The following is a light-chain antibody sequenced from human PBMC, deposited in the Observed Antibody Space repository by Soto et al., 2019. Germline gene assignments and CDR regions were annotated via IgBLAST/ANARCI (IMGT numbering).Light chain of an antibody. CDR1: SNDIGGYNY. J-gene: IGLJ2*01. CDR2: DVS. Sequence: QAVVTQPRSVSGSPGQAVTISCTGTSNDIGGYNYVSWYQQHPDKAPKLMIFDVSQRPSGVPDRFSGSKSGNTASLTISGLQAEDEADYYCCSYAGSYTFVVFGGGTKVTVL. CDR3: CSYAGSYTFVV. V-gene: IGLV2-11*01.